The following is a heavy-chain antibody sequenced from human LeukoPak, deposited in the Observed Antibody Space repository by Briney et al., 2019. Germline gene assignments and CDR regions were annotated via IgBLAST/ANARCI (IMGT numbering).Heavy chain of an antibody. Sequence: PGGSLRLSCAASGFTFSSYSMNWVRQAPGKGLEWVSYISSSSTIYYADSVKGRFTISRDNAKNSLYLQMNSLRAEDTAVYYCAKEYCSNSVCHSLDYWGQGTLVTVSS. V-gene: IGHV3-48*01. CDR2: ISSSSTI. CDR1: GFTFSSYS. J-gene: IGHJ4*02. D-gene: IGHD2-8*01. CDR3: AKEYCSNSVCHSLDY.